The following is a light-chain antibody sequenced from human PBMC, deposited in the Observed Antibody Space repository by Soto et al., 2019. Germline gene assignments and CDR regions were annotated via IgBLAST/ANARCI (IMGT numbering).Light chain of an antibody. Sequence: QSALTQPASLSGSPGQSITISSTGTSSDVGGYNYVAWYQQHPGKAPKVMIYDVSNRPSGVSNRFSGSKSGNTASLTISGLQAEDEADYYCSSYRSSSTLYVFGTGTKVTVL. J-gene: IGLJ1*01. CDR2: DVS. CDR3: SSYRSSSTLYV. CDR1: SSDVGGYNY. V-gene: IGLV2-14*01.